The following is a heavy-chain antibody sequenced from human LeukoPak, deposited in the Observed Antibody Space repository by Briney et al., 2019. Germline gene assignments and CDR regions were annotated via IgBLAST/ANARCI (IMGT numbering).Heavy chain of an antibody. Sequence: GGSLRLSCAASGFIFSSYGMHWVRQAPGKGLEWVALIRYDGSNKYYADSVKGRFTISRDNSKNTLYLQMNSLRAEDTAVYYCAKDRKYYYGSGRPYYYYYYMDVWGKGTTVTISS. D-gene: IGHD3-10*01. V-gene: IGHV3-30*02. CDR2: IRYDGSNK. CDR3: AKDRKYYYGSGRPYYYYYYMDV. CDR1: GFIFSSYG. J-gene: IGHJ6*03.